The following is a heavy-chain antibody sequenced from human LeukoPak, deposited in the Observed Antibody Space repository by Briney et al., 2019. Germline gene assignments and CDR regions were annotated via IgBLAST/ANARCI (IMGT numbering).Heavy chain of an antibody. CDR2: IYYSGSP. Sequence: SETLSLTCTVSGGSISSSSYYWGWIRQPPGKGLEWIGSIYYSGSPYYNPSLKSRVTISVDTSKNQFSLKLSSVTAADTAVYYCARQAIRWGPFDYWGQGTLVTVSS. V-gene: IGHV4-39*01. J-gene: IGHJ4*02. CDR3: ARQAIRWGPFDY. D-gene: IGHD3-16*01. CDR1: GGSISSSSYY.